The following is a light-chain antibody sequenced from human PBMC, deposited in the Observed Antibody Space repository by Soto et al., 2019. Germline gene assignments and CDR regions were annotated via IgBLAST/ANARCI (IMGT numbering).Light chain of an antibody. CDR1: QSVSNNY. Sequence: IVLTQSPGTLSLSPGERATLSCRASQSVSNNYLAWYQQKPGQAPRLLIYGASNRATGIPARFSGSGSGTDFTLTISSLEPEDFAVYYCQQRSNWPRLTFGQGTRLEIK. J-gene: IGKJ5*01. V-gene: IGKV3-11*01. CDR2: GAS. CDR3: QQRSNWPRLT.